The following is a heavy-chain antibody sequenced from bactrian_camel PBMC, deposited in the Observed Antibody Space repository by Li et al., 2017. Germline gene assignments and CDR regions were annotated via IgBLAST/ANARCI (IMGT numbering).Heavy chain of an antibody. J-gene: IGHJ4*01. D-gene: IGHD1*01. CDR3: AADGPTNTCTSDSLNSGEYKY. Sequence: HVQLVESGGGSVQAGGSLRLSCVASGYAHGYYCMGWFRQAPGKEREGVASVNTGGTGPYYADSVKGRFTISQDTVKNSLYLQMNSLKPEDTAMYYCAADGPTNTCTSDSLNSGEYKYWGQGTQVTVS. CDR2: VNTGGTGP. V-gene: IGHV3S1*01. CDR1: GYAHGYYC.